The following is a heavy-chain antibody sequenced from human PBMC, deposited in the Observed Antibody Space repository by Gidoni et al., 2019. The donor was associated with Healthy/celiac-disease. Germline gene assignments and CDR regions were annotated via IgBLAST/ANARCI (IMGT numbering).Heavy chain of an antibody. D-gene: IGHD2-2*01. CDR1: GFTFSSYG. CDR3: ARDGSLWRPNVVVPPYGMDV. J-gene: IGHJ6*02. CDR2: IWYDGSNK. Sequence: GFTFSSYGMHWVRQAPGKGLEWVAVIWYDGSNKYYADSVKGRFTISRDNSKNTLYLQMNSLRAEDTAVYYCARDGSLWRPNVVVPPYGMDVWGQGTTVTVSS. V-gene: IGHV3-33*01.